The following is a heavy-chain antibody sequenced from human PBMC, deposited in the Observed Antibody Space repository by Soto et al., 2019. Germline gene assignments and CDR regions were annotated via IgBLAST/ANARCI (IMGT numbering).Heavy chain of an antibody. J-gene: IGHJ4*02. D-gene: IGHD1-26*01. V-gene: IGHV3-48*01. Sequence: EVQLVESGGGLVQPGGSLRLSCAASGFTFSSYSMNWVRQAPGKGLEWVSYISSSSSTIYYADSVKGRFTISRDNAKNSLDLQMNSLRAEGPAGDYCAGGSAFDYWGQGTLVTVSS. CDR3: AGGSAFDY. CDR2: ISSSSSTI. CDR1: GFTFSSYS.